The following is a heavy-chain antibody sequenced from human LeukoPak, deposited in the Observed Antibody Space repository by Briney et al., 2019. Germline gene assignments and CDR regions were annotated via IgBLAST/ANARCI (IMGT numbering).Heavy chain of an antibody. D-gene: IGHD6-13*01. Sequence: SETLSLTCTVSGGSISSSSYYWGWIRQPPGKGLEWIGSIYYSGSTYYNPSLRSRVTISVDTSKNQFSLKLSSVTAADTAVYYCAPIEIAAHVLGNYWGQGTLVTVSS. CDR2: IYYSGST. CDR3: APIEIAAHVLGNY. J-gene: IGHJ4*02. CDR1: GGSISSSSYY. V-gene: IGHV4-39*01.